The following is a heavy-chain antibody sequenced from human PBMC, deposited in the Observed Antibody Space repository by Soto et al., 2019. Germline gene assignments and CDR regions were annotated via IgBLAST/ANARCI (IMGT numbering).Heavy chain of an antibody. J-gene: IGHJ4*02. CDR1: GFTFSGSA. D-gene: IGHD5-12*01. CDR2: IRSKPNIYAT. CDR3: TRLREYSGYDMGY. V-gene: IGHV3-73*01. Sequence: GGSLRLSCAASGFTFSGSAMHWVRQASGKGLEWVGRIRSKPNIYATAYAASVKGRFTISRDDSKNTAYLQMNSLKTEDTAMYYCTRLREYSGYDMGYWGQGTLVTVSS.